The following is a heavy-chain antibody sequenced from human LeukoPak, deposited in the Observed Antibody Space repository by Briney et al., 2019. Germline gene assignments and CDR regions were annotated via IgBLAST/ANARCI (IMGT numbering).Heavy chain of an antibody. Sequence: SETLSLTCTVSGGSISSYYWSWIRQSPGKGLEWIGYIYYSGSANYNPSLESRVTISVDTSKNQFSLKLSSVTAADTAVYYCAREYYGSGNSSPSHSDYWGQGTLVTVSS. J-gene: IGHJ4*02. CDR3: AREYYGSGNSSPSHSDY. D-gene: IGHD3-10*01. V-gene: IGHV4-59*01. CDR2: IYYSGSA. CDR1: GGSISSYY.